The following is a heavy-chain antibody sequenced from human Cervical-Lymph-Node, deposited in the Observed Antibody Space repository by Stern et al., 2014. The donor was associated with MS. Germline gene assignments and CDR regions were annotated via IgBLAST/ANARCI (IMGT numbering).Heavy chain of an antibody. D-gene: IGHD1-26*01. V-gene: IGHV5-51*03. Sequence: EVQLVESGAEVKKPGESLKISCRGSGYSFSTYWIGWVRQLPGKGLEWVGMIFPGDSDGTYSPSFQGQVTISADKSISTAYLQWSSLKASDTAIYYCARRAGGSNPWFDSWGQGTLVTVSS. J-gene: IGHJ5*01. CDR2: IFPGDSDG. CDR1: GYSFSTYW. CDR3: ARRAGGSNPWFDS.